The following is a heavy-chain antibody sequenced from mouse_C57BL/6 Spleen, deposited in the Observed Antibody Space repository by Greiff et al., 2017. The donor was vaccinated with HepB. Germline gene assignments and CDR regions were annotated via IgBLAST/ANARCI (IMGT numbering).Heavy chain of an antibody. J-gene: IGHJ2*01. V-gene: IGHV5-16*01. Sequence: EVKLMESEGGLVQPGSSMKLSCTASGFTFSDYYMAWVRQVPEKGLEWVANINYDGGSTYYLDSLKSRFIISRDNAKNILYLQMSSLKSEDTATYYCARVIYYGYDGYFDYWGQGTTLTVSS. CDR3: ARVIYYGYDGYFDY. CDR1: GFTFSDYY. CDR2: INYDGGST. D-gene: IGHD2-2*01.